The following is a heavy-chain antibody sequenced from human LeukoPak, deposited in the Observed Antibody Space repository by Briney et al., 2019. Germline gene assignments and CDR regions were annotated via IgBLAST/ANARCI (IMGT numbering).Heavy chain of an antibody. D-gene: IGHD6-13*01. CDR2: IRNKANSYAT. V-gene: IGHV3-73*01. Sequence: GGSLKLSCAASGFTFSGSAVHWVRQASGKGLEWVGRIRNKANSYATAYAASVNGRFTISRDDSKNTAYLHMNSLKIADTAVYYCSRLIEAAGTSFDYWGQGTLVTVSS. CDR1: GFTFSGSA. CDR3: SRLIEAAGTSFDY. J-gene: IGHJ4*02.